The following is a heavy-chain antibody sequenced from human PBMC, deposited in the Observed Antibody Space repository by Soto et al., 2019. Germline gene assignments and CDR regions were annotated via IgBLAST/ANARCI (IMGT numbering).Heavy chain of an antibody. CDR3: ARWPLPGYYYMDV. CDR2: IYYSGST. J-gene: IGHJ6*03. CDR1: GGSISSYY. V-gene: IGHV4-59*08. Sequence: PSETLSLTCTVSGGSISSYYWSWIRQPPGKGLEWIGYIYYSGSTNYNPSLKSRVTISVDTSKNQFSLKLSSVTAADTAVYYCARWPLPGYYYMDVWGKGTTVTVS.